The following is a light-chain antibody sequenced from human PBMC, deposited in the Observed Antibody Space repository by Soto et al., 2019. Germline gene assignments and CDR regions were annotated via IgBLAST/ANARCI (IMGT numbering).Light chain of an antibody. V-gene: IGKV3-11*01. J-gene: IGKJ1*01. Sequence: EIVLTQSPATLSLSPGEGATLSCRASQTISTFLGWYQQKPGQAPRLLIYDASNRATGIPARFSGSGSGTDFTLTISSLQSEDFAVYYCQQYNNWPRTFGQGTKVDIK. CDR2: DAS. CDR3: QQYNNWPRT. CDR1: QTISTF.